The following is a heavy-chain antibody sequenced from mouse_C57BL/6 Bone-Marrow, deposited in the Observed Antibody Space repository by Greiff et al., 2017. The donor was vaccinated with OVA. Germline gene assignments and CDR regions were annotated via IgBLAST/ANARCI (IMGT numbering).Heavy chain of an antibody. Sequence: EVQRVESGGDLVKPGGSLKLSCAASGFTFSSYGMSWVRQTPDKRLEWVATISSGGSYTYYPDSVKGRFTISRDNAKNTLYLQMSSLKSEDTAMYYCARQCYYYGSSSWFAYWGQGTLVTVSA. CDR2: ISSGGSYT. J-gene: IGHJ3*01. CDR3: ARQCYYYGSSSWFAY. CDR1: GFTFSSYG. D-gene: IGHD1-1*01. V-gene: IGHV5-6*01.